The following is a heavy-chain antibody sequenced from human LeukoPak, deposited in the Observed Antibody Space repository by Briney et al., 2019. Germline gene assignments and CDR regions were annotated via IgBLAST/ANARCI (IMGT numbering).Heavy chain of an antibody. V-gene: IGHV3-30*01. CDR3: AKDVYSNYGHFQY. CDR1: GFTFSSYA. J-gene: IGHJ1*01. CDR2: ISYDGSNK. Sequence: GGSLRLSCAASGFTFSSYAMHWVRQAPGKGLEWVAVISYDGSNKYYADSVKGRFTISRDNSKNTLYLQMNSLRAEDTAVYCCAKDVYSNYGHFQYWGQGTLVTVSS. D-gene: IGHD4-11*01.